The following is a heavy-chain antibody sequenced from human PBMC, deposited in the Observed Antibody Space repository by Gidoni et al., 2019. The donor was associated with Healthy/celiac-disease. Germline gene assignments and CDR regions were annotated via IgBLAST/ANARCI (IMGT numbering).Heavy chain of an antibody. CDR1: GGSFSGYY. D-gene: IGHD3-9*01. Sequence: QVQLQQWGAGLLKPSETLSLTCAVYGGSFSGYYWRWIRQPPGKGLEWIGEINHSGSTNYNPSLKSRVTISVDTSKNQFSLKLSSVTAADTAVYYCARLGYDILTGLFDYWGQGTLVTVSS. V-gene: IGHV4-34*01. J-gene: IGHJ4*02. CDR2: INHSGST. CDR3: ARLGYDILTGLFDY.